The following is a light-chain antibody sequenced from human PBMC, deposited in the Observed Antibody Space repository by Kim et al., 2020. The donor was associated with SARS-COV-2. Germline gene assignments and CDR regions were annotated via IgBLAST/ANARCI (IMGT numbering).Light chain of an antibody. V-gene: IGLV3-19*02. Sequence: SSELTQDPAVCVALGQTVRITCQGDSLRSYYASWYQQKPGQAPVRVIYGKNNRPSGIPDRFSGSSSGNTASLTITGAQAEDEADYYCNSWDSSGNLVVFGGGTQLTVL. CDR3: NSWDSSGNLVV. CDR1: SLRSYY. J-gene: IGLJ2*01. CDR2: GKN.